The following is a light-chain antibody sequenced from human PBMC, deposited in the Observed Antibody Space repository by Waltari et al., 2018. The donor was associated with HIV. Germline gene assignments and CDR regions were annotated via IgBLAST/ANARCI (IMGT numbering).Light chain of an antibody. Sequence: DIQMTQSPSSLSASVGDRVTITCRASQSISSYLNWYQHKPGKAPKLLIYAASSLHSGVPARFSGSGSGTDFTLTISSLQPDDVATYYCQQSYSTPRFGQGTKVEI. CDR1: QSISSY. CDR3: QQSYSTPR. J-gene: IGKJ1*01. V-gene: IGKV1-39*01. CDR2: AAS.